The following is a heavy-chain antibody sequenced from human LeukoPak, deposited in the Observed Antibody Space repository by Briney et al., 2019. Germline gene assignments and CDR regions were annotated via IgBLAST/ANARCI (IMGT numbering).Heavy chain of an antibody. CDR1: GFTFSSYE. CDR2: INKGGGTI. D-gene: IGHD1-26*01. J-gene: IGHJ3*02. CDR3: ARDRGSPGTFDI. Sequence: GRSLRLSCAASGFTFSSYEMNWVRQAPGKGLEWVSYINKGGGTIYYADSVKGRFTISRDNVENSLYLQMNGLRVEDTALYYCARDRGSPGTFDIWGQGTTVTVSS. V-gene: IGHV3-48*03.